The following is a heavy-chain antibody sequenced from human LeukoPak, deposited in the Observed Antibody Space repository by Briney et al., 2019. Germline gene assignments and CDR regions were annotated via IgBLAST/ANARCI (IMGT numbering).Heavy chain of an antibody. Sequence: SETLSLTCTVSGGSISSSSYYWGWIRQPPGKGLEWIGSIYYSGSTYYNPSLKSRVTISVDTSKNQFSLKLSSVTAADTAVYYCARLYSDYETFDYWGQGTLVTVSS. J-gene: IGHJ4*02. V-gene: IGHV4-39*07. CDR1: GGSISSSSYY. CDR2: IYYSGST. D-gene: IGHD5-12*01. CDR3: ARLYSDYETFDY.